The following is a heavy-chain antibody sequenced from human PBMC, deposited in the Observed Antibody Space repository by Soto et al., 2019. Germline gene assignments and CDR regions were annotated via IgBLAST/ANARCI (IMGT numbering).Heavy chain of an antibody. CDR1: GYTFTSYG. Sequence: ASVKFSCKASGYTFTSYGISWVRQAPGQGLECMGWISAYNGNTNYAQKLQGRVTMTTXTXXSXXXMXLXXLRSDDTAVYYCATIFGYENYYSGMDVWGKGTTVTVPS. CDR2: ISAYNGNT. V-gene: IGHV1-18*04. D-gene: IGHD5-12*01. J-gene: IGHJ6*04. CDR3: ATIFGYENYYSGMDV.